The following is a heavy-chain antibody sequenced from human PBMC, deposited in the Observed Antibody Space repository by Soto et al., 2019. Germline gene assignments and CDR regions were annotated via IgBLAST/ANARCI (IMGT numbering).Heavy chain of an antibody. CDR1: GGSFSGYF. V-gene: IGHV4-34*01. J-gene: IGHJ4*02. Sequence: QVHLQQWGAGLLKPSETLSLTCAVSGGSFSGYFWSWIRQSPGKGLEWIGETNHRGTTNYNPSLESRVTISPETSKNQFSLKLRSATAADTAVYYCARRSPAFCSASTCYGHFEFWGQGTLATVSS. D-gene: IGHD2-2*01. CDR2: TNHRGTT. CDR3: ARRSPAFCSASTCYGHFEF.